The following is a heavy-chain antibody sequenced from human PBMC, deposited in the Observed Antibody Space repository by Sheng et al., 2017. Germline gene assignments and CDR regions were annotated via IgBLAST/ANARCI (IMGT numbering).Heavy chain of an antibody. D-gene: IGHD6-13*01. CDR1: GGSISSYY. CDR2: IYTSGST. CDR3: ARDMGIAAAGKGVYYFDY. V-gene: IGHV4-4*07. J-gene: IGHJ4*02. Sequence: QVQLQESGPGLVKPSETLSLTCTVSGGSISSYYWSWIRQPAGKGLEWIGRIYTSGSTNYNPSLKSRVTMSVDTSKNQFSLKLSSVTAADTAVYYCARDMGIAAAGKGVYYFDYWGQGTLVTVSS.